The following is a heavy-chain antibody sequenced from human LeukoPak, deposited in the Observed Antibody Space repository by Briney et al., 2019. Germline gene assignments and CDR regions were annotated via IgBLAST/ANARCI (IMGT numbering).Heavy chain of an antibody. CDR1: GFTLSSYA. CDR3: ARDGSPEASINYFDT. CDR2: ISGSGGST. V-gene: IGHV3-23*01. Sequence: GGSLRLSCVVSGFTLSSYAMSWVRQAPGKGLEWVAGISGSGGSTYYADSVKGRVTISRDKAKNSLYLEMNSLSADDTAVYYCARDGSPEASINYFDTWGQGTPVTVSS. D-gene: IGHD5-24*01. J-gene: IGHJ5*02.